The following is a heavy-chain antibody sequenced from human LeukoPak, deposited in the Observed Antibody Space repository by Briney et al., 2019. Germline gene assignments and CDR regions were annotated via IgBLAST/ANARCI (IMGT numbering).Heavy chain of an antibody. D-gene: IGHD1-1*01. Sequence: ASLKDCFQPSGYTFTSHGIFWVRATPAQARAWMGWISAYNGNTNYAQKLQGRVTMTTDTSTSTAYMELRSLRSDDTAVYYCARGFYTWTVPFDDGGQGTLVTVS. CDR2: ISAYNGNT. CDR1: GYTFTSHG. J-gene: IGHJ4*02. CDR3: ARGFYTWTVPFDD. V-gene: IGHV1-18*01.